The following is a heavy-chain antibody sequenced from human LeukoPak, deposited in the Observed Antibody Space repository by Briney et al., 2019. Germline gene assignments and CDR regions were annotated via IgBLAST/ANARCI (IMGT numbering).Heavy chain of an antibody. CDR2: IYYSGST. D-gene: IGHD2-2*01. CDR3: ARAPYRVVVPAAMGFDFDY. J-gene: IGHJ4*02. CDR1: GGSISSGGYS. Sequence: SQTLSPTCTVSGGSISSGGYSWSWIRQHPGKGLEWIGYIYYSGSTYYNPSLKSRVTISVDTSKNQFSLKLSSVTAADTAVYYCARAPYRVVVPAAMGFDFDYWGQGTLVTVSS. V-gene: IGHV4-31*03.